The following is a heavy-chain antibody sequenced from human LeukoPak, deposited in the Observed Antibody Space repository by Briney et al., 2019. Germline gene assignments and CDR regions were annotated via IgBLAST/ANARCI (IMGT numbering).Heavy chain of an antibody. CDR2: IIPIFGTA. CDR3: ASGRYCTSTRCPGGGNYYYYYMDV. CDR1: GGTFSSYA. J-gene: IGHJ6*03. V-gene: IGHV1-69*05. D-gene: IGHD2-2*01. Sequence: SVKVSCKASGGTFSSYAISWVRQAPGQGLEWMGGIIPIFGTANYAQKLQGRVTLTTDTSTSTAYMELRSLRSDDTAVYYCASGRYCTSTRCPGGGNYYYYYMDVWGKGTTVTVSS.